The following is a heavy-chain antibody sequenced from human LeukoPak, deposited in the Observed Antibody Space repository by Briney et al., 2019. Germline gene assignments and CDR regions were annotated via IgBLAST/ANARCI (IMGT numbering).Heavy chain of an antibody. CDR2: IIPIFGTA. D-gene: IGHD2-2*01. Sequence: SVTVSCTASGGTFSSYAISWVRQAPGQGLGWMGGIIPIFGTANYAQKFQGRVTITADESTSTAYMELSSLRSEDTAVYYCARAKWEYCSSTSCLFDYWGQGTLVTVSS. CDR1: GGTFSSYA. J-gene: IGHJ4*02. V-gene: IGHV1-69*13. CDR3: ARAKWEYCSSTSCLFDY.